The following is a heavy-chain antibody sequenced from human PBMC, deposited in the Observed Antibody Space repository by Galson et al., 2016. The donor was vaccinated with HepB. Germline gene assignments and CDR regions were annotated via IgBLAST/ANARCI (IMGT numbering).Heavy chain of an antibody. J-gene: IGHJ4*02. V-gene: IGHV3-53*01. CDR1: GFSINDNA. CDR3: AKTGYRYSTSYYSDS. Sequence: SLRLSCAATGFSINDNAMTWVRQAPGKGLEWVSILYSIGNTRYGESVKGRFTISRDNAKNTLYLQLESLRADDTAIYFCAKTGYRYSTSYYSDSWGQGTLVTVSA. D-gene: IGHD2-2*01. CDR2: LYSIGNT.